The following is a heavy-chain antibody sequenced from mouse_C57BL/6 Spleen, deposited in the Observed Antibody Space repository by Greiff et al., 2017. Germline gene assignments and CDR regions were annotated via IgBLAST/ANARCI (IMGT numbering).Heavy chain of an antibody. Sequence: EVQLVESGGGLVPPGGSLSLSCAASGFTFTDYYMSWVRQPPGKALEWLGFIRNKANGYTTEYSASVQGRFTISRDNSQSILYLQMNALRAEDSATYYCARGLLGGWFAYWGQGTLVTVSA. J-gene: IGHJ3*01. D-gene: IGHD2-10*01. CDR3: ARGLLGGWFAY. V-gene: IGHV7-3*01. CDR2: IRNKANGYTT. CDR1: GFTFTDYY.